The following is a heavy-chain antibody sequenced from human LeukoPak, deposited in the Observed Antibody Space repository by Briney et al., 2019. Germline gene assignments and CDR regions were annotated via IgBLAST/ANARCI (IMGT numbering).Heavy chain of an antibody. CDR1: GYTFTSYA. CDR3: ASVSTPAMINAFDI. V-gene: IGHV1-3*01. Sequence: GASVKVSCKASGYTFTSYAMHWVRQAPGQRLEWMGWINAGNGNTKYSQKFRGRVTITRDTSASTAYMELGSLRSEDTAVYYCASVSTPAMINAFDIWGQGTMVTVSS. D-gene: IGHD2-2*01. J-gene: IGHJ3*02. CDR2: INAGNGNT.